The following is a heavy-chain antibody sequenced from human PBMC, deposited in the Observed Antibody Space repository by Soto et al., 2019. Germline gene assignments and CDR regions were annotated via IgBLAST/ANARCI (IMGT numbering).Heavy chain of an antibody. CDR3: ARADCTGAYCYSWPFNYGVHV. V-gene: IGHV3-33*08. D-gene: IGHD2-15*01. CDR1: GFTFNTYG. Sequence: GGSLRLSSSTSGFTFNTYGMHWVRQAPDKGLEWVAIIWYDGSNKYYADSVKGRFTISRDNSKNTLYLQMNSLRAEDTALYYCARADCTGAYCYSWPFNYGVHVWGQETTVTVSS. CDR2: IWYDGSNK. J-gene: IGHJ6*02.